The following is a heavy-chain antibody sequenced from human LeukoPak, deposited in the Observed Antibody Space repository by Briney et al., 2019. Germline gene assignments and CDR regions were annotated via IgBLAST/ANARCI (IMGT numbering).Heavy chain of an antibody. CDR2: IIPIFGTA. J-gene: IGHJ4*02. CDR3: ARDSGSYYHY. D-gene: IGHD1-26*01. Sequence: ASVKVSCKASGGTFSSYAISWVRQAPGQGLEWVGGIIPIFGTANYAQKFQGRVTITADESTSTAYMELSSLRSEDTAVYYCARDSGSYYHYWGQGTLVTVSS. V-gene: IGHV1-69*13. CDR1: GGTFSSYA.